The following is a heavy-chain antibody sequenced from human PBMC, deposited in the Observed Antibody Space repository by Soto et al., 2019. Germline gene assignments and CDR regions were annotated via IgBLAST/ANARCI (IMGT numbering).Heavy chain of an antibody. Sequence: QVQLQQWGAGLLKPSETLSLTCAVYGGSFSGYYWSWIRQPPGKGLEWIGEINHSGSTNYNPSLKSRVTISVDTSKNQFSLKLSSVTAADTAVCYCARGIVVVAATARSFDYWGQGTLVTVSS. J-gene: IGHJ4*02. V-gene: IGHV4-34*01. CDR1: GGSFSGYY. D-gene: IGHD2-15*01. CDR2: INHSGST. CDR3: ARGIVVVAATARSFDY.